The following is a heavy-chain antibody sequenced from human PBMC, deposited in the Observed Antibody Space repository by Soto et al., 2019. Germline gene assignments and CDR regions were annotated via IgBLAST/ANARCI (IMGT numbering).Heavy chain of an antibody. D-gene: IGHD6-19*01. V-gene: IGHV4-59*02. CDR3: ASITGWSGFDF. Sequence: QVQLQESGPGLVKTSETMSLTCTASGASVSSYYWSWIRQPPGKGLEWIGHIYNGGRTNYNPSLKSRVIISVDMSNNLFSLTLSSFAASDTVFFYCASITGWSGFDFWGLGVLGTVSS. J-gene: IGHJ4*02. CDR1: GASVSSYY. CDR2: IYNGGRT.